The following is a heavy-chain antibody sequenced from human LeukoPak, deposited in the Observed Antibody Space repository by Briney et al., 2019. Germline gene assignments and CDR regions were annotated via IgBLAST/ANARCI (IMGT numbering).Heavy chain of an antibody. D-gene: IGHD3-10*01. CDR1: GFTFSSYA. V-gene: IGHV3-23*01. Sequence: PGGSLRLSCTASGFTFSSYAMIWLRHAPGQGLEWVLVISGTGGRTYDAESVKGGSAICRDNSKNTLYLQMKSLRVEDTGVYYCAKVWFDWGEGTLVTVSS. CDR2: ISGTGGRT. J-gene: IGHJ4*02. CDR3: AKVWFD.